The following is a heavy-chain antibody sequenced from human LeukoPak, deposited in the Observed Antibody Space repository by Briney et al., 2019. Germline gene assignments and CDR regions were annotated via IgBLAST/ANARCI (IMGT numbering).Heavy chain of an antibody. Sequence: GGSXRLSCTASGFTFGDYAMSWFRQAPGKGLEWVGFIRSKAYGGTTEYAASVKGRFTISRDDSKSIAYLQMNSLKTEDTAVYYCTRDMWELPNFDYWGRGTLVTVSS. J-gene: IGHJ4*02. V-gene: IGHV3-49*03. CDR1: GFTFGDYA. CDR3: TRDMWELPNFDY. D-gene: IGHD1-26*01. CDR2: IRSKAYGGTT.